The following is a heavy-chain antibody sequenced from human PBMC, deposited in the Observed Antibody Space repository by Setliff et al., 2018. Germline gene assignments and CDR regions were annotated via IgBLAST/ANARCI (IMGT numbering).Heavy chain of an antibody. D-gene: IGHD3-10*01. CDR3: AGRWGGSAYGMDV. J-gene: IGHJ6*02. Sequence: GGSLRLSCAASGFTFSTYGLNWVRQAPGKGLEWISYLNNDGTTIYYADSVKGRFTISRDNAKNSLYLQMNSLRAEDTAVYYCAGRWGGSAYGMDVWGQGTTVTVSS. CDR1: GFTFSTYG. CDR2: LNNDGTTI. V-gene: IGHV3-48*04.